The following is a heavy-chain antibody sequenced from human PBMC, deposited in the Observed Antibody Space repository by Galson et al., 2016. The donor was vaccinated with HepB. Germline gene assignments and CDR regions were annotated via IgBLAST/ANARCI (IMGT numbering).Heavy chain of an antibody. D-gene: IGHD1-7*01. CDR1: GHIYNSYA. CDR2: ISFDGNDK. V-gene: IGHV3-30*04. Sequence: SLRLSCAHSGHIYNSYALHWVRQAPGRGLEWVAFISFDGNDKYYIDSVKGRFTISRDNSQNTLYLQMNTLRAEDTAVYYCATPRIGTATGPFDYWGQGTLVTVSS. CDR3: ATPRIGTATGPFDY. J-gene: IGHJ4*02.